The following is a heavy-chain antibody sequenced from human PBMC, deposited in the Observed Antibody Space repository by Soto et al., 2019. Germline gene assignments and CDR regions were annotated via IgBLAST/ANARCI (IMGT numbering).Heavy chain of an antibody. D-gene: IGHD1-26*01. V-gene: IGHV1-2*02. Sequence: ASVKVSCKASGYTFTGHYIHWVRQAPEQGPEWMGEIGPESGATRYAQKFQGRVTMTRDTSITTVYMELKNLSPDDTAVYYCGRGRSGQIVVFYWGQGPPVTVSS. CDR1: GYTFTGHY. CDR3: GRGRSGQIVVFY. CDR2: IGPESGAT. J-gene: IGHJ4*02.